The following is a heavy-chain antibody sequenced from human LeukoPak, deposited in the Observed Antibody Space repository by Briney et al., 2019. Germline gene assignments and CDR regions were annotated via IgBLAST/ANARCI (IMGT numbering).Heavy chain of an antibody. V-gene: IGHV4-59*08. Sequence: PSETLSLTCTVSGGSISSYYWSWIRQPPGKGLEWIGYIYYSGNTNYNPSLKSRLTISVDTSKNQFSLKLSSVTAADTAIYYCARTPPIEPYYYVDVWGTGTTVTVSS. CDR2: IYYSGNT. CDR3: ARTPPIEPYYYVDV. J-gene: IGHJ6*03. CDR1: GGSISSYY. D-gene: IGHD2-15*01.